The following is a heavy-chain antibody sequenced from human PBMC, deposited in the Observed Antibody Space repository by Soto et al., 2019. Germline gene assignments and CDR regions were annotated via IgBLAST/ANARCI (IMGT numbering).Heavy chain of an antibody. CDR2: ISYDGSNK. CDR3: ARGETWIQLWLPGY. D-gene: IGHD5-18*01. Sequence: PGGSLRLSCAASGFTFSSYAMHWVRQAPGKGLEWVAVISYDGSNKYYADSVKGRFTISRDNSKNTLYLQMNSLRAEDTAVYYCARGETWIQLWLPGYWGQGTLVTVSS. CDR1: GFTFSSYA. J-gene: IGHJ4*02. V-gene: IGHV3-30-3*01.